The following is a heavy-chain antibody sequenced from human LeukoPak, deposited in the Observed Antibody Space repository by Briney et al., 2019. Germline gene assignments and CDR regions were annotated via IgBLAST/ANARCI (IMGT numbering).Heavy chain of an antibody. D-gene: IGHD5-24*01. CDR3: ARLGDGYNVDY. V-gene: IGHV4-39*01. CDR2: IYYSGST. CDR1: GGSISSSSYY. Sequence: SETLSLTCTVSGGSISSSSYYWGWIRQPPGKGLEWIGSIYYSGSTYYNPSLQSRVTISVDTTKNQFSLRLSSVTAADTAVYYCARLGDGYNVDYWGQGTLVTVSS. J-gene: IGHJ4*02.